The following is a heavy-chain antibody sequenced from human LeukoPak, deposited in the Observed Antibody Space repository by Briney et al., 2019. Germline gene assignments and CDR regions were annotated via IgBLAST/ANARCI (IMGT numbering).Heavy chain of an antibody. CDR1: GGSISSYY. CDR2: IYYSGST. V-gene: IGHV4-59*01. CDR3: ALGKLRFLQWLLTDYYYMDV. Sequence: SETLSLTCTVSGGSISSYYWSWIRQPPGKGLECIGYIYYSGSTNYNPSLKSRVTISVDTPKNQFSLKLSSVTAADTAVYYCALGKLRFLQWLLTDYYYMDVWGEGTTVTVSS. D-gene: IGHD3-3*01. J-gene: IGHJ6*03.